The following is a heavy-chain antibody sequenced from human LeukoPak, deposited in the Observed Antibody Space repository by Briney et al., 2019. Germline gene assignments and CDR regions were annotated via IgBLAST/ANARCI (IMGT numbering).Heavy chain of an antibody. D-gene: IGHD1-26*01. CDR3: ARVVGGDYYFDY. CDR2: ISGSGGTT. V-gene: IGHV3-23*01. CDR1: GFTFSSYA. Sequence: GGSLRLSCATSGFTFSSYAMSWVRQAPGKGLEWVSSISGSGGTTYYADSVKGRFTISRDNPNNTLDLQMNSLTAEDTAVYYCARVVGGDYYFDYWGQGTLVTVSS. J-gene: IGHJ4*02.